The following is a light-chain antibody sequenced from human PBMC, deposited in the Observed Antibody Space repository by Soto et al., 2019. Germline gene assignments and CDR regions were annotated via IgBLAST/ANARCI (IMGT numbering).Light chain of an antibody. V-gene: IGKV3-11*01. CDR3: PQRSNWSIT. CDR2: DAS. Sequence: EVVLTQSPATLSLSPGERATLSCRASQSVSSYLAWYQQKPGQAPRLLIYDASNRATGIPARFSGSGSGTDFTLTISSLEPEDFAVYYCPQRSNWSITFGQGTLPAIK. J-gene: IGKJ5*01. CDR1: QSVSSY.